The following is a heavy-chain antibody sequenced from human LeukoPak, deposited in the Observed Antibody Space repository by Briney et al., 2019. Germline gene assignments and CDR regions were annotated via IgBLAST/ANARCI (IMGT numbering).Heavy chain of an antibody. CDR2: INPDNGDT. D-gene: IGHD2-2*02. CDR3: TLYNY. V-gene: IGHV1-3*03. CDR1: GYSFTSQD. J-gene: IGHJ4*02. Sequence: ASVKVSCKTSGYSFTSQDMHWVRQAPGQSLEWMGCINPDNGDTKYSQEFQGRVTITRDTSATTAYVELSSLGSDDMAVYYCTLYNYWGQGTLVTVSS.